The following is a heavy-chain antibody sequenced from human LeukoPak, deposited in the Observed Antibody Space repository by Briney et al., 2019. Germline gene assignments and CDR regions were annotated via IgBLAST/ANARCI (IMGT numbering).Heavy chain of an antibody. Sequence: SETQSLTRTDPGGSLRSHCWSWIRQPPGKGLEWIGCIYYSGSTNYNPPLTSRVTVSVDTPKNQLSLKLSSVTAADTAVYYCARVRITILGDPHYYNMYVRGKGTTVTVSS. D-gene: IGHD3-3*01. V-gene: IGHV4-59*11. CDR2: IYYSGST. CDR3: ARVRITILGDPHYYNMYV. J-gene: IGHJ6*03. CDR1: GGSLRSHC.